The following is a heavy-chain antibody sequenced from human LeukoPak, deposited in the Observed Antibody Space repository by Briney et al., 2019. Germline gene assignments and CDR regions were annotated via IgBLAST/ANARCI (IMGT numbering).Heavy chain of an antibody. CDR2: TYYRSKWYN. Sequence: SQTLSLTCAISGDSVSSNSAAWNWIRQSPSRGLEWLGRTYYRSKWYNDYAVSVKSRITINPDTSKNQFSLQLNSVTPEDTAVYYCARALSGPGVPHAARTDAFDIWGQGTMVTVSS. CDR1: GDSVSSNSAA. V-gene: IGHV6-1*01. J-gene: IGHJ3*02. CDR3: ARALSGPGVPHAARTDAFDI. D-gene: IGHD2-2*01.